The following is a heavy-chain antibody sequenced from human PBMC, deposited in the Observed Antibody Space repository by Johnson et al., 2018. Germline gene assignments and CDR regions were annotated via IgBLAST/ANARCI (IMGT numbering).Heavy chain of an antibody. CDR3: ARDLAYSSSSTPFQH. J-gene: IGHJ1*01. CDR2: ISFGSSFR. Sequence: VQLVQSGGGLVKPGGSLRLSCAASGFTFSSYSMNWVRQAPGKGLEWVSFISFGSSFRYYADSVKGRFTISRDNAKNSLHLQMNSLRAEDTAVYYCARDLAYSSSSTPFQHWGQGTLVTVSS. V-gene: IGHV3-21*01. CDR1: GFTFSSYS. D-gene: IGHD6-6*01.